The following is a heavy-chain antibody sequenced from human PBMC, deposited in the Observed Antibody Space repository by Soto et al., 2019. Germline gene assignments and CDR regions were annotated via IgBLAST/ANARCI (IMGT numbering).Heavy chain of an antibody. D-gene: IGHD2-15*01. V-gene: IGHV3-30*18. CDR3: AKAVVVHSLRSNWFDP. J-gene: IGHJ5*02. CDR2: ISYDGSNK. CDR1: GCTFSSYG. Sequence: GSRRLSCAASGCTFSSYGMHWVLQAPGEGLEWVAVISYDGSNKYYAPSVKGRFPISRDNSKNTLYLQMNSLRAEDTAVYYCAKAVVVHSLRSNWFDPWGQGT.